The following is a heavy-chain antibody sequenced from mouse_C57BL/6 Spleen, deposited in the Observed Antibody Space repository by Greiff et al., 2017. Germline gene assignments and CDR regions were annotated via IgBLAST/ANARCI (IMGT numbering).Heavy chain of an antibody. J-gene: IGHJ2*01. D-gene: IGHD4-1*01. CDR1: GFTFSSYG. CDR2: ISSGGSYT. CDR3: ARPGNLYYFDY. V-gene: IGHV5-6*01. Sequence: EVKLVESGGDLVKPGGSLKLSCAASGFTFSSYGMSWVRQTPDKRLEWVATISSGGSYTYYPDSVKGRFTISRDNAKNTLYLQMSSLKSEDTAMYYCARPGNLYYFDYWGQGTTLTVSS.